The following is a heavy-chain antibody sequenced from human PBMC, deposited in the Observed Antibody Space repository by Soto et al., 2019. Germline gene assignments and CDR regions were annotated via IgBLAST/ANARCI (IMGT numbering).Heavy chain of an antibody. Sequence: QVQLVESGGGVVQPGRSLRLSCAASGFTFSSYGMHWVRQAPGKGLEWVAVIWYDGSNKYYADSVKGRFTISRDNSKNTLYLQMNSLRAEDTAVYYCASEGGKEAVAGYYYYGMDVWGQGTTVTVSS. CDR1: GFTFSSYG. CDR2: IWYDGSNK. J-gene: IGHJ6*02. CDR3: ASEGGKEAVAGYYYYGMDV. D-gene: IGHD6-19*01. V-gene: IGHV3-33*01.